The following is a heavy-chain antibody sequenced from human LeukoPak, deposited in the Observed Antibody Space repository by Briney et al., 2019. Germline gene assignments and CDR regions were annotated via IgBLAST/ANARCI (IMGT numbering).Heavy chain of an antibody. CDR3: LTGSSWYGDAFDI. D-gene: IGHD6-13*01. CDR1: GFTFSSYG. CDR2: IRYDGSNK. V-gene: IGHV3-30*02. Sequence: GGSLRLSCAASGFTFSSYGMHWVRQAPGKGLEWVAFIRYDGSNKYYADSVKGRFTISRDNSKNTLYLQMNSLRAEDTAVYYGLTGSSWYGDAFDIWGQGTMVTVSS. J-gene: IGHJ3*02.